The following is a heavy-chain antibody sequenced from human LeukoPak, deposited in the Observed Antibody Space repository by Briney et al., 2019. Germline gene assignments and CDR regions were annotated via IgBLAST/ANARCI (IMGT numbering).Heavy chain of an antibody. Sequence: SETLSLTCNVSGGSMGSSTNYWGWIRQPPGKGLEWIATIYYSGSTCYNPSLKSRLSISVDTSRNQFSLRLSSVTAADTAVYYCARQGGYCSGRSCYFYFDSWGQGTLVTVAS. CDR1: GGSMGSSTNY. D-gene: IGHD2-15*01. CDR2: IYYSGST. V-gene: IGHV4-39*01. CDR3: ARQGGYCSGRSCYFYFDS. J-gene: IGHJ4*02.